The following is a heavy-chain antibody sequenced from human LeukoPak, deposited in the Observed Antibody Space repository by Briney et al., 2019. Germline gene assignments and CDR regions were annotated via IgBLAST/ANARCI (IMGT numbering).Heavy chain of an antibody. Sequence: GGSLRLSCAASGFTFSNFWMTWVRQAPGKGLEWVANIKQDGSQKYYVDSVKGRFTISRDNAKNSLYLQMNSLRAEDTAVYFCARQSSGDFTYWGQGTLVTVSS. CDR2: IKQDGSQK. D-gene: IGHD4-17*01. CDR3: ARQSSGDFTY. J-gene: IGHJ4*02. V-gene: IGHV3-7*01. CDR1: GFTFSNFW.